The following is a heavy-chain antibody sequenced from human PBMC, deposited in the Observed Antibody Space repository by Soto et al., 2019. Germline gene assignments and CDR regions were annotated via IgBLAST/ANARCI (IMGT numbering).Heavy chain of an antibody. CDR2: IYSGGST. CDR1: GFPVSSNY. V-gene: IGHV3-66*01. D-gene: IGHD3-3*01. J-gene: IGHJ4*02. CDR3: ARDRHRYDFWSGRHFDY. Sequence: GGSLILSCAASGFPVSSNYMSWVRQAPGKGLEWVSVIYSGGSTYYADSVKGRFTISRDNSKNTLYLQMNSLRAEDTAVYYCARDRHRYDFWSGRHFDYWGQGTLVTVSS.